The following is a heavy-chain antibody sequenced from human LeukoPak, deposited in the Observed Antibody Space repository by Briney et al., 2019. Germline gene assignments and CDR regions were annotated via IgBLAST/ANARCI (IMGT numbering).Heavy chain of an antibody. V-gene: IGHV4-39*07. J-gene: IGHJ4*02. Sequence: SETLPLTCTVSGGSISSGSYYWGWIRQPPGKGLEWIGGIYHSGSTYHNPSLKSRVTISVDTSKNQFSLKLSSVTAADTAVYYCAREAFGYYDSSGQHDYWGQGTLVTVSS. CDR3: AREAFGYYDSSGQHDY. CDR2: IYHSGST. CDR1: GGSISSGSYY. D-gene: IGHD3-22*01.